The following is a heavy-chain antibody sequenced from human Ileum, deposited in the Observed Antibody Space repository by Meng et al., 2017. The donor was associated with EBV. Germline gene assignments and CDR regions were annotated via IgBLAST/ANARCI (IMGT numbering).Heavy chain of an antibody. V-gene: IGHV4-39*07. Sequence: RELMEAFPGLVRPSETLYRTCSVTGDSISNSYHYLNLIRRSPGKGLEWIASIYRSASSYFDPSLNSRVSLSLDTSKNQFSLKLSSVTAADTALYYCARDPAYPRGLFDSWGQGILVTVSS. CDR3: ARDPAYPRGLFDS. J-gene: IGHJ4*02. CDR2: IYRSASS. D-gene: IGHD3-10*01. CDR1: GDSISNSYHY.